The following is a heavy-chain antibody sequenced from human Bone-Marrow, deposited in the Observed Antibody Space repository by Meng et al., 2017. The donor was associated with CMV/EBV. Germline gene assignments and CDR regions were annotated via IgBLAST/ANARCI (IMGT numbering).Heavy chain of an antibody. J-gene: IGHJ5*02. CDR2: IYYSGST. CDR1: GGSISSYY. V-gene: IGHV4-59*01. Sequence: SETLSLTCTVSGGSISSYYWSWIRQPPGKGLEWIGYIYYSGSTNYNPSLKSRVTISVDTSKNQFSLKLSSVTAADTAVYYCGGSSYSYGPRYNWFDPWGQGTLVTVSS. CDR3: GGSSYSYGPRYNWFDP. D-gene: IGHD5-18*01.